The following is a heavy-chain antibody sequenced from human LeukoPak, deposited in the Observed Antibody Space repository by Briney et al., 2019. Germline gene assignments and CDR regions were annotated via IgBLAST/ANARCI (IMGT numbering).Heavy chain of an antibody. V-gene: IGHV3-21*01. CDR3: ARDRLGTIAAGTFDY. CDR1: GFTFSSYA. Sequence: PGGPLRLSCAASGFTFSSYAMSWVRQAPGKGLEWVSSISSSSSYIYYADSVKGRFTISRDNAKNSLYLQMNSLRAEDTAVYYCARDRLGTIAAGTFDYWGQGTLVTVSS. D-gene: IGHD6-25*01. J-gene: IGHJ4*02. CDR2: ISSSSSYI.